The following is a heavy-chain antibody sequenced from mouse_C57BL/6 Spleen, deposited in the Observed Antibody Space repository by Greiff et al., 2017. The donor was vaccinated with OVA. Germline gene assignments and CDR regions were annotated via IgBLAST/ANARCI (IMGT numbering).Heavy chain of an antibody. CDR2: IDPSDSYT. Sequence: QVQLQQPGAELVMPGASVKLSCKASGYTFTSYWMHWVKQRPGQGLEWIGEIDPSDSYTNYNQKFKGKSTLTVDKSSSTSYMQLSSLTSEDSAVYYCARSGRYLDYWGQGTTLTVSS. CDR3: ARSGRYLDY. V-gene: IGHV1-69*01. CDR1: GYTFTSYW. D-gene: IGHD2-14*01. J-gene: IGHJ2*01.